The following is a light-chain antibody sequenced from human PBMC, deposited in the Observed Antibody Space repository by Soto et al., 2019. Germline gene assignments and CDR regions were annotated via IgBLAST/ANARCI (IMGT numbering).Light chain of an antibody. CDR2: DAS. CDR3: LQDDRYPT. V-gene: IGKV1-5*01. CDR1: QSINSL. Sequence: DIPMTQSPSTLSASVGDSVTITCRASQSINSLVAWYQQHPGKAPKLLIHDASSLENGVPTRFSESGTGTGCTSTTTSPQPDDFATCYCLQDDRYPTLSQGTKLEI. J-gene: IGKJ2*01.